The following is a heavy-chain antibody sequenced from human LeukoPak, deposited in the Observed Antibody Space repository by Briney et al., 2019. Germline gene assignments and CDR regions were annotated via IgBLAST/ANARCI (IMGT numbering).Heavy chain of an antibody. Sequence: PGGSLRLSCAASGFSVSSNYISWVRQAPGKELEWVSIIYTDGRTFHADSVRGRFTMSRDTSKNTLDLQMNSLRADDTAVYFCARDRHRYRGRNGDGDAFDIWGQGTKVTVSS. CDR1: GFSVSSNY. J-gene: IGHJ3*02. V-gene: IGHV3-53*01. CDR2: IYTDGRT. CDR3: ARDRHRYRGRNGDGDAFDI. D-gene: IGHD5-12*01.